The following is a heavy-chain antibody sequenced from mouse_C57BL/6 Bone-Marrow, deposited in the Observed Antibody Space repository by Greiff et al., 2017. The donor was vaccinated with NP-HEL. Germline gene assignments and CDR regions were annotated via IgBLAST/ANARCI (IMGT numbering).Heavy chain of an antibody. D-gene: IGHD1-1*01. CDR1: GYTFTSYW. CDR2: IHPNSGST. J-gene: IGHJ1*03. Sequence: VKLQQPGAELVKPGASVKLSCKASGYTFTSYWMHWVKQRPGQGLEWIGMIHPNSGSTNYNEKFKSKATLTVDKSSSTAYMQLSSLTSEDSAVYYCVGSSHWYFDVWGTGTTVTVSS. V-gene: IGHV1-64*01. CDR3: VGSSHWYFDV.